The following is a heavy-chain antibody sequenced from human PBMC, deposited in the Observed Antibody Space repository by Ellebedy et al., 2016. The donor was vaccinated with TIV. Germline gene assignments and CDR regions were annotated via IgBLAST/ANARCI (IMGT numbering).Heavy chain of an antibody. CDR1: GFSFRYYS. CDR3: AKDEQWLAKVLEN. CDR2: LSYDGSDK. J-gene: IGHJ4*02. V-gene: IGHV3-30*04. D-gene: IGHD6-19*01. Sequence: GESLKISXAASGFSFRYYSMHWVRQAPGKGLEWVAVLSYDGSDKYYTDSVKGRFTISRDNSNHTVYLQMNRLRTEDTAVYYCAKDEQWLAKVLENWGQGTLVTVTS.